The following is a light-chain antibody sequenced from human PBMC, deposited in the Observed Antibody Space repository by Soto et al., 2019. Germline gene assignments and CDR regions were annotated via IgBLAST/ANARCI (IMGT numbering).Light chain of an antibody. CDR2: GAS. CDR3: QQYPKWPPWP. J-gene: IGKJ1*01. Sequence: GMTQSPAALSVSTGERATLSCRASQSVSTNLAWYQQKPGQAPRLFIYGASTRATGIPARFSGSGSGTEFTLTISSLQSEDFAVYYCQQYPKWPPWPFGQGTKVDIK. CDR1: QSVSTN. V-gene: IGKV3-15*01.